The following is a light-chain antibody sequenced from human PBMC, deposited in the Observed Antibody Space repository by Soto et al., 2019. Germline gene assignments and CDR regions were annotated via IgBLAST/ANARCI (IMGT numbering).Light chain of an antibody. CDR3: QQYGGSPRT. J-gene: IGKJ1*01. V-gene: IGKV3-20*01. CDR2: GAS. CDR1: HTVTSNY. Sequence: EIVLTQSPDTLSLSPGERATLSCRASHTVTSNYLAWYQQKPGQAPRLLIYGASSRATDNPDRFSGSGSGTDFTLTISRLETEDFAVYYCQQYGGSPRTFGQGTKVEIK.